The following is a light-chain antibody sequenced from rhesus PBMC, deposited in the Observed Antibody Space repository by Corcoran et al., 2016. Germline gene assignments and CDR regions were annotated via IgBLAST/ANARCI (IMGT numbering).Light chain of an antibody. CDR3: QQHNSHPPT. CDR2: AAA. V-gene: IGKV1-44*02. Sequence: DIQMTQSPSSLSASVGDRVTITCRASQTTSSYLAWYQQKPGKVPKLLIYAAASLESGAPSRFSGGGSGTEFTLTISSLQPEDFATYYCQQHNSHPPTFGQGTKVEIK. CDR1: QTTSSY. J-gene: IGKJ1*01.